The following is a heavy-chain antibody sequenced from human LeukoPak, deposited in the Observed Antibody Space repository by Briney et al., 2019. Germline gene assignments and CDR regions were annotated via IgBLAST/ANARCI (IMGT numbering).Heavy chain of an antibody. CDR2: IFGSGGSA. D-gene: IGHD6-19*01. CDR3: GKTTTGYSSGRYPAWPVDY. J-gene: IGHJ4*02. Sequence: GGSLRLSCTASGFTFNNYAMYWVRQAAGKGLEWVSGIFGSGGSAHYAESVQGRFTISRDNSKNTVYLQMNNLRAEDTAVYYCGKTTTGYSSGRYPAWPVDYWGQGTLVTVSS. V-gene: IGHV3-23*01. CDR1: GFTFNNYA.